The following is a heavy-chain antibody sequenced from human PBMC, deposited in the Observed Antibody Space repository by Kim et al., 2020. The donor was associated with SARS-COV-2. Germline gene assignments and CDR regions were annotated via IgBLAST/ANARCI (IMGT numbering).Heavy chain of an antibody. J-gene: IGHJ4*02. CDR1: GDMFTSFG. D-gene: IGHD1-26*01. CDR2: TNTKNGES. V-gene: IGHV7-4-1*02. CDR3: APSGTFRFDY. Sequence: ASVKVSCKASGDMFTSFGMNWVRQAPGQGLQWMGWTNTKNGESSYVQGFTGRFVFSWDTSVSTASLQISSLKAEDTAIYYCAPSGTFRFDYWGQGTLVTVSS.